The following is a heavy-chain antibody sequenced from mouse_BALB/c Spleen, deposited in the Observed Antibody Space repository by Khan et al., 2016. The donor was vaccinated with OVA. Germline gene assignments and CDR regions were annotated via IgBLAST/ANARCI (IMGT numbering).Heavy chain of an antibody. CDR3: ARSGQLGLRGGFTY. V-gene: IGHV1-4*01. D-gene: IGHD3-2*01. CDR2: INPSNDYT. CDR1: GYTFTTYT. J-gene: IGHJ3*01. Sequence: QVQLKESGAELARPGASVKMSCKTSGYTFTTYTLHWVKQRPGRSLEWIGYINPSNDYTNYNQKFKDKSTLTADKSSSTAYMQLSSLTSEDAEVYYCARSGQLGLRGGFTYWGQGTLVTVSA.